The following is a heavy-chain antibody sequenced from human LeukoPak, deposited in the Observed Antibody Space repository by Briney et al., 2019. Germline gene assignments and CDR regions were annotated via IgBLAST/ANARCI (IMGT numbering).Heavy chain of an antibody. Sequence: GGSLRLSCAASGFTFTNYWMHWVRQAPGMGLVWVSRLPPDELGIIYADSVKGRFTVSRDNAKNTVCLQMNSLRAEDTAVYYCARDTDTVTTILDYWGQGTLVTVSS. CDR1: GFTFTNYW. CDR2: LPPDELGI. CDR3: ARDTDTVTTILDY. J-gene: IGHJ4*02. V-gene: IGHV3-74*01. D-gene: IGHD4-17*01.